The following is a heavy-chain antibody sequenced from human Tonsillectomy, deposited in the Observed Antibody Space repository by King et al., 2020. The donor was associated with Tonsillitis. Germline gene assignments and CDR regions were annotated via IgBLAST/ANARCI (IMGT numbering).Heavy chain of an antibody. Sequence: VQLVESGGGLVQPGRSLRLSCTASGFTFGDYAMSWVRQAPGKGLEWVGFIRSKAYGGTTEYAASVKGRFTISRDDYKSIAYLQMNSLKTEDTAVYYCTKEVLLWFGEEYYYYMDVWGKGTTVTVSS. CDR1: GFTFGDYA. CDR2: IRSKAYGGTT. CDR3: TKEVLLWFGEEYYYYMDV. V-gene: IGHV3-49*04. D-gene: IGHD3-10*01. J-gene: IGHJ6*03.